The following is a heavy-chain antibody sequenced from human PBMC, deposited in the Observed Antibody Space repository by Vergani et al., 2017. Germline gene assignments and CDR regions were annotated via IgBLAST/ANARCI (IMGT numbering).Heavy chain of an antibody. CDR2: ISSSSSYI. CDR1: GFTFSSYR. D-gene: IGHD1-7*01. Sequence: EVQLVESGGGLVKPGGSLRLSCAASGFTFSSYRMNWVRQAPGKGLEWVSSISSSSSYIYYADSVKGRFTISRENAKNSLYLQMNSLRAEDTAVYYCASSNWDYHFDYWGQGTLVTVSS. J-gene: IGHJ4*02. CDR3: ASSNWDYHFDY. V-gene: IGHV3-21*01.